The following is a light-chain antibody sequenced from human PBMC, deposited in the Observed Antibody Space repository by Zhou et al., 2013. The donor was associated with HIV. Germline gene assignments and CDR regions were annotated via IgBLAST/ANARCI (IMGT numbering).Light chain of an antibody. CDR3: QQYNTYPFT. J-gene: IGKJ5*01. V-gene: IGKV1-5*03. CDR2: KAS. Sequence: DIQLTQSPSTLSASVGDRVTITCRASQRISTWLAWYQQKPGKAPKLLIHKASSLHFGVPSSFSGSRSGTEFTLTISSLQPDEYATYFCQQYNTYPFTFGQGTRLEI. CDR1: QRISTW.